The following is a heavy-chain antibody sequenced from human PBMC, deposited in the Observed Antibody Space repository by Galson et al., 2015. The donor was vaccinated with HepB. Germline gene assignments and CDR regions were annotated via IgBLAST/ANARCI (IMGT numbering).Heavy chain of an antibody. CDR3: ARDLRSGYDVSTVTHFDY. CDR2: ISAYNGNT. CDR1: GYTFTSSG. J-gene: IGHJ4*02. V-gene: IGHV1-18*04. Sequence: SCKASGYTFTSSGISWVRQAPGQGLEWTGWISAYNGNTNYAQKLQGRVTMTTDTSTSTAYMELRSLRSDDTAVYYCARDLRSGYDVSTVTHFDYWGQGTLVTVSS. D-gene: IGHD4-17*01.